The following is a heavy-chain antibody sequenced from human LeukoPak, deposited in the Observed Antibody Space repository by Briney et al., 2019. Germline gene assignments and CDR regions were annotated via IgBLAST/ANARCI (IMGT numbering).Heavy chain of an antibody. CDR3: ARGGVGGIDY. D-gene: IGHD3-16*01. Sequence: KASQTLSLTCTVSGGSISSGVYYWSWIRQHPGKGLEWIGYIYYSGSTYYNPSLKSRVTISVDTSKNQFSLKLSSVTAADTAVYYCARGGVGGIDYWGQGTLVTVSS. CDR2: IYYSGST. CDR1: GGSISSGVYY. J-gene: IGHJ4*02. V-gene: IGHV4-31*03.